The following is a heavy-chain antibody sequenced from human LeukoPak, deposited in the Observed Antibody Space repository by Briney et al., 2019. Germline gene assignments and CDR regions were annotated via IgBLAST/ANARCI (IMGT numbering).Heavy chain of an antibody. CDR3: ARVRGYSYGPLAGFDP. CDR2: IYHSGST. D-gene: IGHD5-18*01. V-gene: IGHV4-4*02. Sequence: SETLSLTCAVSGGSISSSNWWSWVRQPPGKELEWIGEIYHSGSTNYNPSLKSRVITSVDKSKNQFSLRLSSVTAADTAVYYCARVRGYSYGPLAGFDPWGQGTLVTVSS. J-gene: IGHJ5*02. CDR1: GGSISSSNW.